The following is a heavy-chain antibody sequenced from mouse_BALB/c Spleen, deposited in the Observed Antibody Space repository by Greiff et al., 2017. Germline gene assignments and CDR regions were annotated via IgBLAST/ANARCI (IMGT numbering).Heavy chain of an antibody. Sequence: QVQLQQPGAELVKPGASVTLSCKASGYTFTSYWMHWVKQRPGQGLEWIGEINPSNGRTNYNEKFKSKATLTVDKSSSTAYMQLSSLTSEDSAVYYCASYGGFAYWGQGTLVTVSA. J-gene: IGHJ3*01. CDR1: GYTFTSYW. CDR2: INPSNGRT. CDR3: ASYGGFAY. D-gene: IGHD1-1*02. V-gene: IGHV1S81*02.